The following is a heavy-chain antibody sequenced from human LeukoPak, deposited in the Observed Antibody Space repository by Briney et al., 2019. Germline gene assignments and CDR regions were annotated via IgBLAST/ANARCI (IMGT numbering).Heavy chain of an antibody. J-gene: IGHJ3*02. D-gene: IGHD6-19*01. CDR1: GFTFSGYW. V-gene: IGHV3-7*03. CDR2: IKQDGSEK. Sequence: GGSLRLSCAASGFTFSGYWMSWVRQTPGKGLEWAANIKQDGSEKYYVDSVKGRFTISRDNAKNSLYLQMNSLRAEDTAVYYCARDASGYSSGWYSFDIWGQGTMVTVSS. CDR3: ARDASGYSSGWYSFDI.